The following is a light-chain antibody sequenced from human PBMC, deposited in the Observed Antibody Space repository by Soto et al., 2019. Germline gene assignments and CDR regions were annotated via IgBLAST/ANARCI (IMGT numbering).Light chain of an antibody. Sequence: QSALTQPRSVSGSPGQSVTISCTGTNSDVGGYNYVSWYQQHPDKAPKVMIYDVSKRPSGVPDRFSGSKSGNTASLTISGLQAEDEADDYGCSYAGSNTLVFGGGTKLTVL. CDR1: NSDVGGYNY. J-gene: IGLJ2*01. V-gene: IGLV2-11*01. CDR3: CSYAGSNTLV. CDR2: DVS.